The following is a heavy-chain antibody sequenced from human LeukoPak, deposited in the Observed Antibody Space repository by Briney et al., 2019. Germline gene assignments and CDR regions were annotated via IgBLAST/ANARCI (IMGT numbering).Heavy chain of an antibody. CDR2: IYTSGST. D-gene: IGHD6-13*01. V-gene: IGHV4-4*07. Sequence: PSETLSLTCTVSGGSISSYYWSWIRQPAGKGLEWIGRIYTSGSTNYNPSLKSRVTMSVDTSKNQFSLKLSSVTAADTAVYYCARGSSSHKEGEFDYWGQGTLVTVSS. CDR1: GGSISSYY. J-gene: IGHJ4*02. CDR3: ARGSSSHKEGEFDY.